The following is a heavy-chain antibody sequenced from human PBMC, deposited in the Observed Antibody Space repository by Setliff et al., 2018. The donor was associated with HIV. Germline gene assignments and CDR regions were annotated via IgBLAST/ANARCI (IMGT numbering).Heavy chain of an antibody. J-gene: IGHJ4*02. CDR3: TTESVFLDYFFDY. CDR2: ISYDGSRI. D-gene: IGHD3-9*01. Sequence: PGGSLRLSCVASGFGFSNFAMHWVRQAPGKGLEWVSVISYDGSRISYADSVKGRFTISRDNAKNSLYLQMDSLKTEDTAVYYCTTESVFLDYFFDYWGQGTLVTVSS. V-gene: IGHV3-30*07. CDR1: GFGFSNFA.